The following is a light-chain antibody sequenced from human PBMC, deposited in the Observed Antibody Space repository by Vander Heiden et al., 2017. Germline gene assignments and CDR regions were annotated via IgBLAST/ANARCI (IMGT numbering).Light chain of an antibody. CDR1: QSISNY. CDR2: AAS. Sequence: QMTHSPSSLSASVGDRVTITCRASQSISNYLAWYQQKPGKVPKLLIYAASTLQSGVPSRFSGSGSGTDFTLTISSLQPEDVATYYCQKYDSTPCTFAQGTKLEVK. V-gene: IGKV1-27*01. J-gene: IGKJ2*02. CDR3: QKYDSTPCT.